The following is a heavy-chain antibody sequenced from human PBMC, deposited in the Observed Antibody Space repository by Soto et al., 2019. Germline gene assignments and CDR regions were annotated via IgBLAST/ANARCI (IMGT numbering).Heavy chain of an antibody. V-gene: IGHV5-10-1*01. CDR3: ASRGRYCSSTSCLGFDP. CDR1: GYSFTSYW. Sequence: VSLKICSKGAGYSFTSYWISWVLQMPGKGLEWMGRIDPSDSYTNYSPSFQGHVTISADKSISTAYLQWSSLKASDTAMYYCASRGRYCSSTSCLGFDPWGQGTLVTVSS. J-gene: IGHJ5*02. CDR2: IDPSDSYT. D-gene: IGHD2-2*01.